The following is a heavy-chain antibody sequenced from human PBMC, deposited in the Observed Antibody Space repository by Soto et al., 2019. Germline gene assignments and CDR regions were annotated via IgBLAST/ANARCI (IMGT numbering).Heavy chain of an antibody. Sequence: ASVKVSCKTSGYTFSHYYIYWVRQAPGQGLDWVGVINPGVGITTYAQMFQGRVTMTRDTSTSTVYMELSSLRSEDTALYYLVRAYDIWGQGKMVTVSS. CDR2: INPGVGIT. CDR3: VRAYDI. V-gene: IGHV1-46*01. J-gene: IGHJ3*02. CDR1: GYTFSHYY.